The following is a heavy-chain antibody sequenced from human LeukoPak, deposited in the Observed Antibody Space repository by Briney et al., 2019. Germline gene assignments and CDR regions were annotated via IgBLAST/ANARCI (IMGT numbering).Heavy chain of an antibody. Sequence: VSVKVSCKASGYTFTSYGISWVRQAPGQGLEWMGWISANNGNTNSAQKFQGRVTMTTDTSTSTAYMELRSLRSDDTAVYYCARDFFHGHCAGLSCFLLDYWGQGSLVTVSS. CDR1: GYTFTSYG. D-gene: IGHD2-15*01. CDR2: ISANNGNT. V-gene: IGHV1-18*01. J-gene: IGHJ4*02. CDR3: ARDFFHGHCAGLSCFLLDY.